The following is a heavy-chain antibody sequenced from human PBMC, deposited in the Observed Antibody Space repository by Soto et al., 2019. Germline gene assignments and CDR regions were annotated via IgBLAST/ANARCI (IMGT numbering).Heavy chain of an antibody. J-gene: IGHJ4*02. CDR2: VYYTGST. Sequence: SVTLSLTCSVSGGSISGSYWSWIRQSPGKGLEWLGYVYYTGSTNYSPSLRSRVSISVDTSKNEFSLRLSSVTAADTAVYFCARSVAVPGAHIDYWGQGTQVTVSS. D-gene: IGHD6-19*01. CDR1: GGSISGSY. V-gene: IGHV4-59*01. CDR3: ARSVAVPGAHIDY.